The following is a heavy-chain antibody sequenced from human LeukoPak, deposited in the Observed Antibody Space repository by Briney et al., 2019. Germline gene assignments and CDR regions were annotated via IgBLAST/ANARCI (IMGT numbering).Heavy chain of an antibody. CDR1: GGSISSSNW. V-gene: IGHV4-4*02. CDR3: ARGTFYSTSSFFDL. CDR2: IYHSGST. J-gene: IGHJ4*02. Sequence: PSETLSLTCAVSGGSISSSNWWNWVRQPPGKGLEWIGEIYHSGSTNYNPSLESRITISIDKSKNQFSLKLSSVTAADTAVYFCARGTFYSTSSFFDLWGQGTLVTVSS. D-gene: IGHD6-13*01.